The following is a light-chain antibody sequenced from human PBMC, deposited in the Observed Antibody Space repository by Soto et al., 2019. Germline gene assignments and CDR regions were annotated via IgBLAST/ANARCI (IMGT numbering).Light chain of an antibody. CDR1: QSVGSS. J-gene: IGKJ5*01. V-gene: IGKV3-15*01. CDR3: QQYKNWPPIT. Sequence: EIVMTQSPATLSVSPGERATLSCRGSQSVGSSLAWYQQEPGQAPRLLIYGASTRATGIPARFSGSGSGTEFTLTISSLQSEDFAVYFCQQYKNWPPITFGQGTRLEIK. CDR2: GAS.